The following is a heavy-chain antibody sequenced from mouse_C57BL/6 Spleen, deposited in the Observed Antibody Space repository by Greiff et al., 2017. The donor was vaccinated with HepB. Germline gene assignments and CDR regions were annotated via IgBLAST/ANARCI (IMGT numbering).Heavy chain of an antibody. D-gene: IGHD1-1*01. Sequence: EVHLVESGGGLVQSGRSLRLSCATSGFTFSDFYMEWVRQAPGKGLEWIAASRNKANDYTTEYSASVKGRFIVSRDTSQSILYLQMNALRAEDTAIYYCAREGAYYYGSSYGYAMDYWGQGTSVTVSS. V-gene: IGHV7-1*01. J-gene: IGHJ4*01. CDR2: SRNKANDYTT. CDR3: AREGAYYYGSSYGYAMDY. CDR1: GFTFSDFY.